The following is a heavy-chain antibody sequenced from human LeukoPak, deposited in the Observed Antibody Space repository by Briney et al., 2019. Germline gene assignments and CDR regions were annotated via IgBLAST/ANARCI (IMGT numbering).Heavy chain of an antibody. CDR1: GGSFGTYC. CDR3: ARHSHQVIRGAFDV. V-gene: IGHV4-59*08. Sequence: SETLPLTCTVSGGSFGTYCFSWIRQAPGKGLEWIGYIYYNGDTKYNPSLESRVIISQDTSKDQFSLALISVTAADTALYYCARHSHQVIRGAFDVWGQGTMVTVSS. CDR2: IYYNGDT. D-gene: IGHD3-10*01. J-gene: IGHJ3*01.